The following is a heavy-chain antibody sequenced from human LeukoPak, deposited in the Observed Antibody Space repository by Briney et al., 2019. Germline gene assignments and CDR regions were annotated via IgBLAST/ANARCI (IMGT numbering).Heavy chain of an antibody. V-gene: IGHV1-69*05. CDR2: IIPIFGTA. CDR3: LWFGEYPST. J-gene: IGHJ5*02. D-gene: IGHD3-10*01. Sequence: GASVKVSCKASGGTFSSYAISWVRQAPGQGLEWMGGIIPIFGTANYAQKFQGRVTITTDESTSTAYMELSSLRSEGTAVYYCLWFGEYPSTWGQGTLVTVSS. CDR1: GGTFSSYA.